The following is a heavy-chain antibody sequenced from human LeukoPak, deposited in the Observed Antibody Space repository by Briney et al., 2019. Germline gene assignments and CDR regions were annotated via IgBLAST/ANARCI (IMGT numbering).Heavy chain of an antibody. CDR1: GFTFSSYG. CDR2: ISYDGSNK. V-gene: IGHV3-30*18. J-gene: IGHJ4*02. CDR3: AKGYDILTGSDY. Sequence: TGRSLRLSCAASGFTFSSYGMHWVRQAPGKGLEWVAVISYDGSNKYYADSVKGRFTISRDNSKSTLYLQMNSLRAEDTAVYYCAKGYDILTGSDYWGQGTLVTVSS. D-gene: IGHD3-9*01.